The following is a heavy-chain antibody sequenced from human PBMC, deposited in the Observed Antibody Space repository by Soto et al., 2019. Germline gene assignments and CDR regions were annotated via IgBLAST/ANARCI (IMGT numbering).Heavy chain of an antibody. J-gene: IGHJ4*02. CDR3: ARDGGRHSGGIDY. V-gene: IGHV1-69*13. CDR1: GGTFSSYS. D-gene: IGHD1-26*01. CDR2: IIPIFGTA. Sequence: ASVKVSCKASGGTFSSYSINWVRQAPGQGLEWMGEIIPIFGTANYAQKFQGRVTITADESTSTAYMELSSLRSEDTAVYYCARDGGRHSGGIDYWGQGTLVTVSS.